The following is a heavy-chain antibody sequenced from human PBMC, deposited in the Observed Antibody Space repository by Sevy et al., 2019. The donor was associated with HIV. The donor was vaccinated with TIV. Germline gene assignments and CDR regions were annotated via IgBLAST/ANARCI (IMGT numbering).Heavy chain of an antibody. Sequence: GGSLRLSCAASGFSFSDYYMTWIRQAPGKGLEWVSYISSTSTDIHYAESVKVRFAISRDNAKNSLYLQMNSLRAEDTAVYFCAAFCSSSACYSRSGFDYWGQGALVTVSS. D-gene: IGHD2-2*01. V-gene: IGHV3-11*01. J-gene: IGHJ4*02. CDR2: ISSTSTDI. CDR3: AAFCSSSACYSRSGFDY. CDR1: GFSFSDYY.